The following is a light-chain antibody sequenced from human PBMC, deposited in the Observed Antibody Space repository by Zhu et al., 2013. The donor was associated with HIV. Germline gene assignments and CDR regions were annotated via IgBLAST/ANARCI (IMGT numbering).Light chain of an antibody. CDR2: QAS. CDR1: ESIDKW. V-gene: IGKV1-5*03. CDR3: QQYKTKSWT. J-gene: IGKJ1*01. Sequence: DIQMTQSPSTLSASVGDRVTITCRASESIDKWLAWYQQKPGKPPKLLIYQASYLQSGVPSRFSGSGSGTDFTLTINSLRPDDFATYYCQQYKTKSWTFGQGTKVEIK.